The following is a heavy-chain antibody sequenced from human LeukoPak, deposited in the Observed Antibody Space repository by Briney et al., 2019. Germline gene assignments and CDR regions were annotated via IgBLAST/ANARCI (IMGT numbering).Heavy chain of an antibody. Sequence: SETLSLTCTVSGGSISSGSYYWSWIRQPAGKGLEWIRRIYTSGSTNYNPSLKSRVTISVDTSKNQFSLKLSSVTAADTAVYYCASGGRDDSSGYYWYGAFDIWGQGTMVTVSS. CDR3: ASGGRDDSSGYYWYGAFDI. D-gene: IGHD3-22*01. V-gene: IGHV4-61*02. CDR1: GGSISSGSYY. J-gene: IGHJ3*02. CDR2: IYTSGST.